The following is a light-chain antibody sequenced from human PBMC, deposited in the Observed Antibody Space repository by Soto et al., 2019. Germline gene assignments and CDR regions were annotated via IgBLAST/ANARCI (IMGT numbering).Light chain of an antibody. CDR3: HQYGNSPGT. J-gene: IGKJ1*01. Sequence: EIVLTQSPGTLSLSPGARATLSCRASQSVNSNYLAWYQQKPGQAPRLLMYETSTRAPGIPDRFSASGSGTDFTLTISGLEPEDFAVYYCHQYGNSPGTFGQGTKVDIK. CDR2: ETS. V-gene: IGKV3-20*01. CDR1: QSVNSNY.